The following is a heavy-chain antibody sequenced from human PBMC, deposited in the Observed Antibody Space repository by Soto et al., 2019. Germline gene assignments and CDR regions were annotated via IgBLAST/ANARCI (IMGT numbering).Heavy chain of an antibody. CDR3: AGTMVRGYYYGMDV. V-gene: IGHV4-59*08. J-gene: IGHJ6*02. Sequence: SETLSLTCTVSGGSISSYYWSWIRQPPGKGLEWIGYIYYSGSTNYNPSLKSRVTISVDTSKNQFSLKLSSVTAADTAVYYCAGTMVRGYYYGMDVWGQGTTVTVSS. CDR1: GGSISSYY. D-gene: IGHD3-10*01. CDR2: IYYSGST.